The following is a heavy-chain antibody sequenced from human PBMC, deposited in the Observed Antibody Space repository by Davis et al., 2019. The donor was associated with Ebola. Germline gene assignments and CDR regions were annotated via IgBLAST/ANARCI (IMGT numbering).Heavy chain of an antibody. D-gene: IGHD6-13*01. J-gene: IGHJ5*02. CDR3: ARGGAAAGTNNWFVP. V-gene: IGHV1-18*04. CDR2: INTYNGNT. Sequence: ASVKVSCKASGYTFTNYGISWVRQAPGQGLEWMGWINTYNGNTNYAQKLQGRVTMTTDTSTRTAYLELRSLRSDDTAMYYCARGGAAAGTNNWFVPWGQGTLVTVSS. CDR1: GYTFTNYG.